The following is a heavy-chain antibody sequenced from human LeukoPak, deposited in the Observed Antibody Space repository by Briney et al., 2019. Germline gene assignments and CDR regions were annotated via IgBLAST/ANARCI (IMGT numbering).Heavy chain of an antibody. CDR2: ISTSGSTI. V-gene: IGHV3-48*03. J-gene: IGHJ4*02. CDR1: GFTLSSYE. CDR3: ARIMITVTTLDY. D-gene: IGHD4-17*01. Sequence: PGGSLRLSCEVSGFTLSSYEVNWVRQAPGKGLEWVSYISTSGSTIYYADSVKGRFTTSRDNAKNSLYLQMNSLRAEDTAAYYCARIMITVTTLDYWGQGTLVTVSS.